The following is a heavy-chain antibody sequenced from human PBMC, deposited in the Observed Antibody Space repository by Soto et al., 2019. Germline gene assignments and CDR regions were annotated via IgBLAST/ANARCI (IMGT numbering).Heavy chain of an antibody. CDR3: ARDVVVPAAIDYYYGMDV. D-gene: IGHD2-2*01. J-gene: IGHJ6*02. V-gene: IGHV1-18*01. CDR2: ISAYNGNT. Sequence: ASVKVSCKASGYTFTSYGISWVRQAPGQGLEWMGWISAYNGNTNYAQKLQGRVTMTTDTSTSTAYMELRSLRSDDTALYYCARDVVVPAAIDYYYGMDVWGQGTTVTVSS. CDR1: GYTFTSYG.